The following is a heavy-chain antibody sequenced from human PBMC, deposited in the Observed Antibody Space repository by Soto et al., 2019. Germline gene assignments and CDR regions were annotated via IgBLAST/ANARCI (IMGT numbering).Heavy chain of an antibody. J-gene: IGHJ6*02. V-gene: IGHV1-69*13. CDR2: IIPIFGKA. Sequence: SVKVSCKASGYTLTSYDINWVRQATGQGLEWMGGIIPIFGKADYAQKFQGRVTITADESTSTAYMELSSLRSEDTAVYYCARGLIAAAGTDYYYGMDVWGQGTTVTVSS. D-gene: IGHD6-13*01. CDR1: GYTLTSYD. CDR3: ARGLIAAAGTDYYYGMDV.